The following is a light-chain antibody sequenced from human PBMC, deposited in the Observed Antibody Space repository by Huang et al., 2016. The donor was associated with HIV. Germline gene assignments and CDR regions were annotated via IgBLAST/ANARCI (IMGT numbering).Light chain of an antibody. J-gene: IGKJ1*01. CDR2: NTH. V-gene: IGKV3-15*01. CDR3: QQYNNWPRT. CDR1: QSVSSN. Sequence: EIVMTQSPATLSVSPGERATLSCRAGQSVSSNLAWYQQKPGQTPRLLIYNTHTRATGAPARFSGGGSGTEFTLTISSLQSEDFAVYYCQQYNNWPRTFGQGTKVDIK.